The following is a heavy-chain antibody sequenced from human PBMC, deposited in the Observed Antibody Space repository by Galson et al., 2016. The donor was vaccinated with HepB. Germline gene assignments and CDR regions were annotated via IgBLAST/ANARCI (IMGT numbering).Heavy chain of an antibody. V-gene: IGHV3-48*01. D-gene: IGHD2-2*01. CDR3: VRSPGASGAHQYFDY. CDR1: GFTLSTYG. CDR2: ICGSSYPT. Sequence: SLRLSCAASGFTLSTYGMTWVRQAPGKGLEWVAYICGSSYPTYYADSVKGRFTISRDTAKNSLSLHMNRLRVEDTALYYCVRSPGASGAHQYFDYWGQGALVTVSS. J-gene: IGHJ4*02.